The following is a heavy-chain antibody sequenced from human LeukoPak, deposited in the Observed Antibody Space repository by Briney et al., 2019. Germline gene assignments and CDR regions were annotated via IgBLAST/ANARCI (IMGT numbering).Heavy chain of an antibody. CDR1: GFTFSNFA. CDR2: ISGSGGST. J-gene: IGHJ4*02. V-gene: IGHV3-23*01. Sequence: PGGSLRLSCAASGFTFSNFAVSWVRQAPGKGLEWVSAISGSGGSTYYADSVKGRFTISRDNAKETLYLQMNSLRVEDTAVYYCARELPFDYWGQGTLVTVSS. CDR3: ARELPFDY.